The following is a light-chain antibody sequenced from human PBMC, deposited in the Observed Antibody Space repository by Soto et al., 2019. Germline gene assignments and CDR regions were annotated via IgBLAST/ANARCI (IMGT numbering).Light chain of an antibody. Sequence: EIVLTQSPGTLSLSPGERATLSCRAGQSFSGSYLAWYQQKPGQAPRLLIDGASSRATGIPDRFSGSGSGTDFTLTISRLEPEDFAVYYCQQYGSSPGTFGQGTKVDI. V-gene: IGKV3-20*01. CDR3: QQYGSSPGT. J-gene: IGKJ1*01. CDR1: QSFSGSY. CDR2: GAS.